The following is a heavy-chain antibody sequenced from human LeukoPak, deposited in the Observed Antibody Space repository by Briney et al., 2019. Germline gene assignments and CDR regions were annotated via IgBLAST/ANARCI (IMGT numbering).Heavy chain of an antibody. V-gene: IGHV3-23*01. D-gene: IGHD4-17*01. CDR3: AKGTPSYGDYSYYYYGMDV. J-gene: IGHJ6*02. CDR2: ISGSXGST. Sequence: APGXXXEWVSAISGSXGSTYYADSVKGRFTISRDNSKNTLYLQMNSLRAEDTAVYYCAKGTPSYGDYSYYYYGMDVWGQGTTVTVSS.